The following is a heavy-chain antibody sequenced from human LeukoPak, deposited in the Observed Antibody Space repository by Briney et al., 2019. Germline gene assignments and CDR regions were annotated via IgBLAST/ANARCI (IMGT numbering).Heavy chain of an antibody. CDR1: GGSISSGDYY. CDR2: IYYSGST. D-gene: IGHD3-22*01. V-gene: IGHV4-30-4*01. Sequence: SQTLSLTCTVSGGSISSGDYYWSWIRQPPGKGLECIGHIYYSGSTYYNPSLKSRVTISVDTSKNQFSLKLSSVTAADTAVYYCARGRGVPYYYDSSGYYSADYWGQGTLVTVSS. CDR3: ARGRGVPYYYDSSGYYSADY. J-gene: IGHJ4*02.